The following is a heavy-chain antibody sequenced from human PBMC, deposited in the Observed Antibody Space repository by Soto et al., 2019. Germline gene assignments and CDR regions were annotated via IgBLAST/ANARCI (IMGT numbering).Heavy chain of an antibody. D-gene: IGHD6-13*01. CDR3: ARARHQIAAGPADY. Sequence: PSETLSLTCAVYGGSFSGYYWSWIRQPPGKGLEWIGEINHSGSTNYNPSLKSRVTISVDTSKNQFSLKLSSVTAADTAVYYCARARHQIAAGPADYWGQGTLVTVSS. CDR1: GGSFSGYY. CDR2: INHSGST. V-gene: IGHV4-34*01. J-gene: IGHJ4*02.